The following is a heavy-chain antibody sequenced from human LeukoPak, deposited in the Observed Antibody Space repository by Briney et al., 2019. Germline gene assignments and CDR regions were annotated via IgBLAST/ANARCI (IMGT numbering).Heavy chain of an antibody. V-gene: IGHV1-69*13. J-gene: IGHJ4*02. CDR2: IIPIFGTA. CDR3: ARNDKTYYYDSSGYSSFDY. Sequence: GASVKVSCKASGGTFSSYAISWVRQAPGQGLEWMGGIIPIFGTANYAQKFQGRVTITADESTSTAYMELSSLRSEDTAVYYCARNDKTYYYDSSGYSSFDYWGQGTLVTVPS. CDR1: GGTFSSYA. D-gene: IGHD3-22*01.